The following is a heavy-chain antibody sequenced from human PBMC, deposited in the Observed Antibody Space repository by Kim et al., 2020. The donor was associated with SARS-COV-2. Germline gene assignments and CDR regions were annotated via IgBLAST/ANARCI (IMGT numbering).Heavy chain of an antibody. J-gene: IGHJ6*02. D-gene: IGHD5-12*01. V-gene: IGHV4-34*01. CDR1: GGSFSGYY. Sequence: SETLSLTCAVYGGSFSGYYWSWIRQPPGKGLEWIGEINHSGSTNYNPSLKSRVTISVDTSKNQFSLKLSSVTAADTAVYYCARGVDIVATDLSGGMDVWGQGTTVTVSS. CDR2: INHSGST. CDR3: ARGVDIVATDLSGGMDV.